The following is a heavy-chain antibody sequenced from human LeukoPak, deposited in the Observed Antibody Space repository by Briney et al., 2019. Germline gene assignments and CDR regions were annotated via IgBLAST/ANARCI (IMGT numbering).Heavy chain of an antibody. CDR1: GFTFSRYE. J-gene: IGHJ4*02. CDR3: AREAGAYYYDSSGYR. Sequence: PGGSLRLSCAASGFTFSRYEMNWVRQAPGKGLEWVSYISSSGSTIYYADSVKGRFTISRDNAKNSLYLQMNSLRAEDTAVYYCAREAGAYYYDSSGYRWGQGTLVTVSS. V-gene: IGHV3-48*03. CDR2: ISSSGSTI. D-gene: IGHD3-22*01.